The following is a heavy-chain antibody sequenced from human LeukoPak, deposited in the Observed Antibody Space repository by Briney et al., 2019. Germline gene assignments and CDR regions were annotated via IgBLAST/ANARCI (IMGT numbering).Heavy chain of an antibody. CDR1: GFTFSSYV. V-gene: IGHV3-23*01. CDR3: AKDRRLPWDYFDS. J-gene: IGHJ4*02. CDR2: IDGSGGST. D-gene: IGHD5-12*01. Sequence: GGSLRLSCAASGFTFSSYVMSWVRQTPGRGLEWVSAIDGSGGSTYYADSVKGRFTISRDNSKNTLYLQMNSLRAEDTAIYYCAKDRRLPWDYFDSWGQGTLVTVSS.